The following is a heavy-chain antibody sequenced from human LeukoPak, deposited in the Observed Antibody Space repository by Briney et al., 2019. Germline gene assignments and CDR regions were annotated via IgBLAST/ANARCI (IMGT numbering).Heavy chain of an antibody. J-gene: IGHJ5*02. Sequence: GASVKVSCKASGYTFNTYGITWVRQAPGQGLEWMGWISGYNGKTKYAQKLQDRVTMTTDTSTTTAYMELRSQTSDDTAVYYCARAGAVVDNWFDPWGQGTLVTVSS. CDR2: ISGYNGKT. D-gene: IGHD2-15*01. V-gene: IGHV1-18*01. CDR1: GYTFNTYG. CDR3: ARAGAVVDNWFDP.